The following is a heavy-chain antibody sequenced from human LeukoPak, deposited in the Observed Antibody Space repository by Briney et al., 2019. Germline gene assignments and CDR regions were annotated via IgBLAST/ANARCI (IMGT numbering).Heavy chain of an antibody. V-gene: IGHV3-15*01. CDR1: GFKFKDAW. Sequence: GGSLRLSCAASGFKFKDAWMSWVRQAPGKGLEWVGRIKSKTDGETTDYAAAVTGRLTISRDDSKNRLYLQMDSLKTEDTAVYYCTTEPRDWGQGTLVTVSS. CDR3: TTEPRD. CDR2: IKSKTDGETT. J-gene: IGHJ1*01.